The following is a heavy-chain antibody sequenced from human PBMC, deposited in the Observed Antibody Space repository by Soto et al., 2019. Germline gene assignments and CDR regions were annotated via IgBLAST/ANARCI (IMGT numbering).Heavy chain of an antibody. J-gene: IGHJ6*02. CDR1: GGTFSSYA. CDR3: ARGTNIAAAGTIYYGMDV. CDR2: IIPIFGTA. D-gene: IGHD6-13*01. V-gene: IGHV1-69*01. Sequence: QVQLVQSGAEVKKPGSSVKVSCKASGGTFSSYAISWVRQAPGQGLEWMGGIIPIFGTANYAQKFQGRVTITGDESTSTAYMELSSLRSEDTAVYYCARGTNIAAAGTIYYGMDVWGQGTTVTVSS.